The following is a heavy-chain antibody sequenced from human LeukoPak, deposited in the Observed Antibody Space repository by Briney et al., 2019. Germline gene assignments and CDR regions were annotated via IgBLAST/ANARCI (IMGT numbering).Heavy chain of an antibody. D-gene: IGHD3-22*01. CDR3: YGYYDSGGHKLQDAFAI. V-gene: IGHV4-39*01. CDR2: GCDTGNT. CDR1: GGSISSSPYY. J-gene: IGHJ3*02. Sequence: PSETLSLTCDVSGGSISSSPYYWGWIRHPPGKGLEWIGSGCDTGNTYYNSSLQSRVSISVDTSKNQFSLELTSVTAADMAIYYSYGYYDSGGHKLQDAFAIWGRGTMASVSS.